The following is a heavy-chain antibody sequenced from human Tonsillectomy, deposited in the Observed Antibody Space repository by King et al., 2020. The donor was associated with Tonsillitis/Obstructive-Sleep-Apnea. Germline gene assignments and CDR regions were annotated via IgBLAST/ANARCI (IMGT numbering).Heavy chain of an antibody. J-gene: IGHJ4*02. CDR1: GFTFSSYG. CDR3: AKPFNYYGSGSYDY. V-gene: IGHV3-30*18. CDR2: ISYDGSNK. D-gene: IGHD3-10*01. Sequence: QLVQSGGVVVQPGRSLRLSCAASGFTFSSYGMHLVRQAPGKGMEWVACISYDGSNKYYEESVKGRFTISRDNSKNTLYLQMNSLRAEDTAVYYCAKPFNYYGSGSYDYWGQGTLVTVSS.